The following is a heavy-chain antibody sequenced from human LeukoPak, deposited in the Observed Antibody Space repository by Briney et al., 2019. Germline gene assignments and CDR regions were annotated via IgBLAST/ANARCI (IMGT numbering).Heavy chain of an antibody. J-gene: IGHJ5*02. CDR1: GYTFTSNY. D-gene: IGHD1-26*01. V-gene: IGHV1-18*04. CDR3: ARDSGSYVAGDRAFDP. CDR2: ISAYNGNT. Sequence: GASVKVSCKASGYTFTSNYMHWVRQAPGQGLEWMGWISAYNGNTNYAQKLQGRVTITTDTSTSTAYMELRSLRSDDTAVYYCARDSGSYVAGDRAFDPWGQGTLVTVSS.